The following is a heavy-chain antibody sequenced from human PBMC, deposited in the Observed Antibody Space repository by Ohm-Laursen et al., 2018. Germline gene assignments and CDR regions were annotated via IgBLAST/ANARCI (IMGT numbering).Heavy chain of an antibody. D-gene: IGHD5-18*01. CDR2: IYHSGST. CDR3: ARDGYSYGYLFDY. Sequence: PSETLSLTCTVSGGSISSYYWSWIRQPPGKGLEWIGSIYHSGSTYYNPSLKSRVTISVDTSKNQFSLKLSSVTAADTAVYYCARDGYSYGYLFDYWGQGTLVTVSS. CDR1: GGSISSYY. J-gene: IGHJ4*02. V-gene: IGHV4-38-2*02.